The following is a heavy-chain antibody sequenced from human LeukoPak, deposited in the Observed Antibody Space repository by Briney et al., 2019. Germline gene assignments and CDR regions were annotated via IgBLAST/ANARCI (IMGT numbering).Heavy chain of an antibody. CDR3: TKDMGYFDY. CDR1: GFTFSKAW. V-gene: IGHV3-15*01. J-gene: IGHJ4*02. Sequence: GGSLRLSCAASGFTFSKAWMSWVRQAPGKGLEWVGRFKSKSDGGTTDYAAPVKGRFIVSRDDSKNMLYLEMNSLRADDTGVYFCTKDMGYFDYWGRGTLVTVSS. CDR2: FKSKSDGGTT.